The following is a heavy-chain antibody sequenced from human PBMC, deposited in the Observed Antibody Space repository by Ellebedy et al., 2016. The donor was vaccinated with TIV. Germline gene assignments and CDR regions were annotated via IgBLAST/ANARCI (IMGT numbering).Heavy chain of an antibody. CDR3: ARGIDGNFDAFDI. CDR1: GGSISSSTYY. D-gene: IGHD4-23*01. CDR2: VYYSGTM. Sequence: SETLSLTCKVSGGSISSSTYYWGWIRQPPGKGLEWIGSVYYSGTMYHNPSLKSRLTISLDTSKNQFSLKLSSVTAADTAVYYCARGIDGNFDAFDIWGQGTVVTVSS. V-gene: IGHV4-39*01. J-gene: IGHJ3*02.